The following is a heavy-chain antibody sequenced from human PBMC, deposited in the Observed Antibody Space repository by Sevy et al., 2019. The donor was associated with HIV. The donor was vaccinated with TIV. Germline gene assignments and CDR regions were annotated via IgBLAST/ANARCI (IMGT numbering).Heavy chain of an antibody. V-gene: IGHV1-18*01. J-gene: IGHJ4*02. D-gene: IGHD3-22*01. CDR3: ARDSDGSGHYYAYFFDY. CDR2: ISTYSGET. Sequence: ASVKVSCKASGYTFTTYPIGWVRQAPGQGLEWMGWISTYSGETRDAQKFQGRATMTTDTSTSTAYLDLRSLRSDDTALYYCARDSDGSGHYYAYFFDYWGQGTLVTVSS. CDR1: GYTFTTYP.